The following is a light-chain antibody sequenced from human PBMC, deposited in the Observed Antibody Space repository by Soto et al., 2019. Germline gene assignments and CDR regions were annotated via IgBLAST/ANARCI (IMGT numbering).Light chain of an antibody. V-gene: IGLV2-14*01. Sequence: QSALTQPASVSGSPGQSITISCTGTSSDVGGYNYVSWYQQHPGKAPKLMIYEVSNRPSGVSNRFSGSKSGNTASLTIFGLQAVDEADYYCCSYTSSQTRVFGGGTNLTVL. J-gene: IGLJ3*02. CDR3: CSYTSSQTRV. CDR2: EVS. CDR1: SSDVGGYNY.